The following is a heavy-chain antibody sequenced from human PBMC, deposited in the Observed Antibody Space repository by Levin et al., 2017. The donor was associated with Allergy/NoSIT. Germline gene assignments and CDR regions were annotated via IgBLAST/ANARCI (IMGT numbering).Heavy chain of an antibody. CDR2: IYSGDST. J-gene: IGHJ5*02. D-gene: IGHD3-10*01. CDR1: GFTVSSNY. Sequence: ASVKVSCAASGFTVSSNYMSWVRQAPGKGLEWVSVIYSGDSTYYADSVKGRFTISRDNSKNTLYLQMNSLRAEDTAVYYCARNLVVTMIRGVMGWFDPWGQGTLVTVSS. CDR3: ARNLVVTMIRGVMGWFDP. V-gene: IGHV3-66*01.